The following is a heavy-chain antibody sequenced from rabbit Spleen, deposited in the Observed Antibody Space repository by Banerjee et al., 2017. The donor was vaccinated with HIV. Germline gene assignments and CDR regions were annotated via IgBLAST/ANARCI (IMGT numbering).Heavy chain of an antibody. Sequence: QEPLEESGGGLVQPGESLKLSCKASGFDFSSYWMCWVRQAPGKGLEWIGCIHASVSGVTYYANWAKGRFTISKTSSTTVTLQMTSLTGADTATYFCARRDVGSVWYHKLWGPGPLVTVS. D-gene: IGHD4-2*01. CDR1: GFDFSSYW. CDR2: IHASVSGVT. J-gene: IGHJ4*01. V-gene: IGHV1S45*01. CDR3: ARRDVGSVWYHKL.